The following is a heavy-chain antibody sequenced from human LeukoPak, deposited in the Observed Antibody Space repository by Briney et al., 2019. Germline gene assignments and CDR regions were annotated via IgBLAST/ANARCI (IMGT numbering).Heavy chain of an antibody. CDR2: INHSGST. J-gene: IGHJ4*02. V-gene: IGHV4-34*01. Sequence: SETLSLTCAVYGGSFSGYYWSWIRQPPGKGLEWIGEINHSGSTNYNPSLKSRVTISVDTSKNQFSLKLSSVTAADTAVYYCARGNPYYYDSNGYYYPTYWGQGTLVTVSS. D-gene: IGHD3-22*01. CDR3: ARGNPYYYDSNGYYYPTY. CDR1: GGSFSGYY.